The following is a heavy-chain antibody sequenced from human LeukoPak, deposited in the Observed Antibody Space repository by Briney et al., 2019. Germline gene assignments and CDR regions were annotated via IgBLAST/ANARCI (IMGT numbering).Heavy chain of an antibody. CDR1: GGSISSYY. CDR3: ARGGYGSGTLFDY. J-gene: IGHJ4*02. V-gene: IGHV4-59*01. Sequence: SETLSLTCTVSGGSISSYYWSWIRQPPGKGLEWIGYIYYSGSTNYNPSLKSRVTISVDTSKNQFSLKLSSVTAADTAVYCCARGGYGSGTLFDYWGQGTLVTVSS. D-gene: IGHD3-10*01. CDR2: IYYSGST.